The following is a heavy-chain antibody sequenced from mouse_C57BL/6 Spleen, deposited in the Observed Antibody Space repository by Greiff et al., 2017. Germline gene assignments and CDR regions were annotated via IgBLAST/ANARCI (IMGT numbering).Heavy chain of an antibody. CDR1: GYAFSSSW. CDR3: AREGTVNWYFDV. V-gene: IGHV1-80*01. D-gene: IGHD1-1*01. J-gene: IGHJ1*03. Sequence: QVQLQQSGAELVKPGASVKISCKASGYAFSSSWMNWVKQRPGKGLEWIGQIYPGDGDTNYNGKFKGKATLTADKSSSTAYMQLSSLTSEDSAVYFCAREGTVNWYFDVWGTGTTVTVSS. CDR2: IYPGDGDT.